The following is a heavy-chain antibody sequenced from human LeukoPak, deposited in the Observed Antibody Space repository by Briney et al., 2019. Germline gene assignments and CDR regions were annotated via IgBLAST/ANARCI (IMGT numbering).Heavy chain of an antibody. J-gene: IGHJ6*03. D-gene: IGHD2-2*01. CDR2: ISYDGRNK. CDR3: ARDSVQCSSTTCTIYYYYYMDV. V-gene: IGHV3-30*19. Sequence: GGSLRLSCAASGFTFSSYGMHWVRQAPGKGLEWVAVISYDGRNKYYADFVEGRFTISRDNSKNTLFLQMNSLRAEDTAVYYCARDSVQCSSTTCTIYYYYYMDVWGKGTTVTVSS. CDR1: GFTFSSYG.